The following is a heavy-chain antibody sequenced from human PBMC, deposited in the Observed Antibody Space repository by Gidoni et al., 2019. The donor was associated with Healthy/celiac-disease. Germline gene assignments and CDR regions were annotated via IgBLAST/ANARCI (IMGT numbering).Heavy chain of an antibody. Sequence: EVQLLESGGGLVQPGGSLRLPCAASGFTFSSYAMSWVRQAPGKGLEWVSAISGSGGSTYYADSVKGRFTISRDNSKNTLYLQMNSLRAEDTAVYYCAKAQGWELLLFDYWGQGTLVTVSS. J-gene: IGHJ4*02. V-gene: IGHV3-23*01. D-gene: IGHD1-26*01. CDR3: AKAQGWELLLFDY. CDR2: ISGSGGST. CDR1: GFTFSSYA.